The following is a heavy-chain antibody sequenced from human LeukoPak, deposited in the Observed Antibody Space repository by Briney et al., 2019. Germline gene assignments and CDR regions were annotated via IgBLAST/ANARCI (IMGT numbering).Heavy chain of an antibody. Sequence: GGSLRLSCAASGFTFSSYSMNWVRQAPGKGLEWVSYISSSSSTIYYADSVKGRFTISRDNAKNSLYLQMNSLRAEDTAVYYCARDQDGYYDSSGYYYVFDYWGQGTLVTVSS. CDR1: GFTFSSYS. V-gene: IGHV3-48*01. CDR2: ISSSSSTI. J-gene: IGHJ4*02. D-gene: IGHD3-22*01. CDR3: ARDQDGYYDSSGYYYVFDY.